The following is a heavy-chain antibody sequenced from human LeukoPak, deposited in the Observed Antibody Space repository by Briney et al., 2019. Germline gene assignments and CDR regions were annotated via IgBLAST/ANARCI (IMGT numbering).Heavy chain of an antibody. CDR3: AKDWGIIRYCSSTSCHPFDY. V-gene: IGHV3-7*03. CDR1: GFTFSNYW. J-gene: IGHJ4*02. D-gene: IGHD2-2*01. Sequence: GGSLRLSCAASGFTFSNYWMNWVRQVPGKGLEWVATIKQDGGERYYVDSVEGRFTISRDNGKTSVYLQMNSLRAEDTAVYYCAKDWGIIRYCSSTSCHPFDYWGQGTLVTVSS. CDR2: IKQDGGER.